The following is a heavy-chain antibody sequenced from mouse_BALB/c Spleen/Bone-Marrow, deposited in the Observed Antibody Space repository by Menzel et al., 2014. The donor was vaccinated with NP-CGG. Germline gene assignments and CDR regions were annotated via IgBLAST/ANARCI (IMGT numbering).Heavy chain of an antibody. D-gene: IGHD4-1*01. CDR1: GFSLTSYG. CDR3: ARTGTYYAMDY. CDR2: IWSDGST. J-gene: IGHJ4*01. Sequence: QVQLKESGPGLVAPSQSLSITCTVSGFSLTSYGIHWVRQPPGKGLEWLVVIWSDGSTTYNSSLKSRLNIRKDNSKSQVFLKVSSLKTDDTAMYYCARTGTYYAMDYWGQGTSVTVSS. V-gene: IGHV2-6*02.